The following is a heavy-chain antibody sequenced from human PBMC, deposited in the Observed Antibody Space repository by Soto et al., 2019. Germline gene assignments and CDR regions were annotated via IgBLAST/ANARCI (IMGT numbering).Heavy chain of an antibody. CDR3: VRVSAGTVSTNTHWYFDL. D-gene: IGHD4-4*01. CDR1: GFTFSDYY. V-gene: IGHV3-11*06. J-gene: IGHJ2*01. Sequence: QVQLVESGGGLVKPGGSLRLSCAASGFTFSDYYMTWIRQAPGKGLEWVSYISSRSSYTNYADSVKGRFTISRDNAKNSLYLQMNSLRVEDTAVYYCVRVSAGTVSTNTHWYFDLWGRGTLVTVSS. CDR2: ISSRSSYT.